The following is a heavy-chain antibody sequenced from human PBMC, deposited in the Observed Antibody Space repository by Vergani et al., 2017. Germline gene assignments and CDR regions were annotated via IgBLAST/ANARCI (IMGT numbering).Heavy chain of an antibody. CDR2: IYTSEST. D-gene: IGHD2-2*02. CDR3: ARGVTLVAAAIQKYYYMDV. J-gene: IGHJ6*03. V-gene: IGHV4-4*07. Sequence: QVQLQESGPGLVKPSETLSLTCTVSGGSISSYYWSWIRQPPGKGLEWIGRIYTSESTNYNPSLKSRVTISVDTSKNQFSLKLSSVTAADTAVYYCARGVTLVAAAIQKYYYMDVWGKGTTVTVSS. CDR1: GGSISSYY.